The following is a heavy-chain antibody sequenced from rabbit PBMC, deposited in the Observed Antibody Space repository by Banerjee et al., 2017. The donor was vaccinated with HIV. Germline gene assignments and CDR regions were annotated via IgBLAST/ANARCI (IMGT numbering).Heavy chain of an antibody. CDR2: INNGSSGST. J-gene: IGHJ5*01. Sequence: QEQLEESGGDLVKPEGSLTLTCKASGFDFSSYYYMCWVRQAPGKGLEWIGCINNGSSGSTYYATWAKGRFTISKTSSTTVTLQMTSLTAADTATYFCARDSAYVSSSDYPDWLDLWGQGTLVTVS. V-gene: IGHV1S45*01. CDR3: ARDSAYVSSSDYPDWLDL. CDR1: GFDFSSYYY. D-gene: IGHD1-1*01.